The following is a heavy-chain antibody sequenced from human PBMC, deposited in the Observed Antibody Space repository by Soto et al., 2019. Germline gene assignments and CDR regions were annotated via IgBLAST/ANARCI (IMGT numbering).Heavy chain of an antibody. CDR3: ARVGDIVVVPAAMRYYYYYMDV. Sequence: SDTLSLTCAVYGGSFSGYYWSWIRQPPGKGLEWIGEINHSGSTNYNPSLKSRVTISVDTSKNQFSLKLSSVTAADTAVYYCARVGDIVVVPAAMRYYYYYMDVWGKGTTVTVSS. V-gene: IGHV4-34*01. J-gene: IGHJ6*03. D-gene: IGHD2-2*01. CDR2: INHSGST. CDR1: GGSFSGYY.